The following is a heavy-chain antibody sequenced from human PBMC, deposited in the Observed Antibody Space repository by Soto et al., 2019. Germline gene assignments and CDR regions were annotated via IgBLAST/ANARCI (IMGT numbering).Heavy chain of an antibody. CDR3: VRSNPNTKFGVNAPRGMDV. CDR2: IHYSGDT. V-gene: IGHV4-59*12. Sequence: SETLSLTCTVSGASISSDYWSWVRQPPGRGLEWIAYIHYSGDTNHNPSLKSRVTISIDTSKNQSSLRLSSVTAADTAVYYCVRSNPNTKFGVNAPRGMDVWGLGTTVTVSS. CDR1: GASISSDY. J-gene: IGHJ6*02. D-gene: IGHD3-3*01.